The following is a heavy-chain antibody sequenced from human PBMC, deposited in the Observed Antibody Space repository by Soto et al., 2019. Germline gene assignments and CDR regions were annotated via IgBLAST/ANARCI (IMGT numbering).Heavy chain of an antibody. CDR1: GFTFSSYG. J-gene: IGHJ6*02. Sequence: QVQLVESGGGVVQPGRSLRLSCAASGFTFSSYGMHWVRQAPGKGLEWVAVIWYDGSNKYYADSVKGRFTISRDNSKNTLYLQMNSLRAEDTAVYYCARRGRVVVNGGMDVWGQGTTVTVSS. CDR2: IWYDGSNK. CDR3: ARRGRVVVNGGMDV. D-gene: IGHD2-21*01. V-gene: IGHV3-33*01.